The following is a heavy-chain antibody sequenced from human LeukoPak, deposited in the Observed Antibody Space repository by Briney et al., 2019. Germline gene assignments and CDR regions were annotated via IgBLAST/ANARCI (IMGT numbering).Heavy chain of an antibody. CDR2: IKGDGSST. D-gene: IGHD2-2*01. V-gene: IGHV3-74*01. CDR1: GFTFATYW. J-gene: IGHJ4*02. Sequence: GGSLRLSCAASGFTFATYWMHWVRQVPGKGLVWVARIKGDGSSTRHADSMKGRFTISRDNAKNTLYLQMNSLRDEDTAVYYCVREGLECSGSSCQRAAFDYWGQGTLVTVSS. CDR3: VREGLECSGSSCQRAAFDY.